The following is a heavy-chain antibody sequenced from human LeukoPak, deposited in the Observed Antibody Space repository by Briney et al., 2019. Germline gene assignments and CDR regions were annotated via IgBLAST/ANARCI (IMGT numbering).Heavy chain of an antibody. CDR2: IKQDGSVK. V-gene: IGHV3-7*01. CDR3: ARKGLPDY. CDR1: GFTFSDYW. Sequence: GGALRLSCVASGFTFSDYWMSWVRQAPGKGLEWVANIKQDGSVKYFVDSVKGRFTVSRDNARNSLYLQMNSLGAEDTAVYYCARKGLPDYWGQGTLVTVSS. J-gene: IGHJ4*02.